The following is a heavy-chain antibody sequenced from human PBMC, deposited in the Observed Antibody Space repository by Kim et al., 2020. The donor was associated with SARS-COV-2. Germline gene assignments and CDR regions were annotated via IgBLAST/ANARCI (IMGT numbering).Heavy chain of an antibody. J-gene: IGHJ4*02. CDR3: SREVDNWDFDY. Sequence: ASVKVSCKASGFALTTYEINWVRQAPGQGLEWMGWMDPNSGKTGYAQKFQGRVTMTRSTSINTAYIELSSLRFEDTAIYYCSREVDNWDFDYWGQGTLVTGSS. CDR1: GFALTTYE. CDR2: MDPNSGKT. D-gene: IGHD1-1*01. V-gene: IGHV1-8*01.